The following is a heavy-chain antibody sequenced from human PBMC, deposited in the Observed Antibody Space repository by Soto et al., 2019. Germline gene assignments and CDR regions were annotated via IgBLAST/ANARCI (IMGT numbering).Heavy chain of an antibody. V-gene: IGHV3-21*01. CDR1: GFTFRSFT. J-gene: IGHJ5*02. Sequence: PGGSLRLSCAASGFTFRSFTMNWVRQAPGKGLEWVSTISSNSAYIYYTDALRGRFTTSRDNAKNSLHLQMNSLTAEDTAVYYCTRDASRDSSARGWFDPWGPGTLVTVSS. CDR3: TRDASRDSSARGWFDP. CDR2: ISSNSAYI. D-gene: IGHD6-13*01.